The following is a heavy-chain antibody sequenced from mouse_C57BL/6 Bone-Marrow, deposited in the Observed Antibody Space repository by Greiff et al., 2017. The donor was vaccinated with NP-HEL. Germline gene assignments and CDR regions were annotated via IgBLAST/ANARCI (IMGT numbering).Heavy chain of an antibody. V-gene: IGHV1-54*01. CDR3: AIPFITTVVARYY. D-gene: IGHD1-1*01. J-gene: IGHJ2*01. CDR2: LNPGSGGT. Sequence: QVQLQQSGAELVRPGTSVKVSCKASGYAFTNYLIEWVKQRPGQGLEWIGVLNPGSGGTNYNEKFKGKATLTADKSSSTAYMQLSSLTSEDSAVYFFAIPFITTVVARYYWGQGTTLTVSS. CDR1: GYAFTNYL.